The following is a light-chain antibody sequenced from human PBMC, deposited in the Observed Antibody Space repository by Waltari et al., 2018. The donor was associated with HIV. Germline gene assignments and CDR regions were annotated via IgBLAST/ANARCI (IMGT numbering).Light chain of an antibody. CDR1: SNDLRTYNS. CDR2: EVS. V-gene: IGLV2-14*01. Sequence: QSALTQHASVSGSPGQSITIPCTGTSNDLRTYNSVPWYLHHPGKPPKVLSYEVSNRPSGVSSRFSGSISANTASLTISGLQAEDEADYFCTSYISSSSPVFGGGTKVTVL. CDR3: TSYISSSSPV. J-gene: IGLJ3*02.